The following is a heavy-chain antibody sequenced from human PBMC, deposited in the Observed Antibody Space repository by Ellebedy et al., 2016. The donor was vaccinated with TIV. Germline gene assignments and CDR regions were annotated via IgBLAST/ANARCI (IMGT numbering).Heavy chain of an antibody. CDR3: TSPAVGHTTGCCRYYFDY. J-gene: IGHJ4*02. CDR2: NGLGGTNT. CDR1: GFTFSSYA. Sequence: PGGSLRLSCTASGFTFSSYALNWVRQAPGEGLEWVAGNGLGGTNTYYADSVKGRFTISRDDSKKTMYLQMSSLRDEDTAIYYCTSPAVGHTTGCCRYYFDYWGPGTLVTVSS. D-gene: IGHD3-10*01. V-gene: IGHV3-23*03.